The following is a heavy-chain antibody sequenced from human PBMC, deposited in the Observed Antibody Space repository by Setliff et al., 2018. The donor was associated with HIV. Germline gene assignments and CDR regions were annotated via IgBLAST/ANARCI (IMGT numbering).Heavy chain of an antibody. CDR1: GYTFSTNA. CDR2: INAGDDNT. J-gene: IGHJ4*02. Sequence: ASVKVSCKAFGYTFSTNAIHWVRQAPGQRLEWMGYINAGDDNTRYSEKFQGRVTITRDTSANTAYMELSSLRSEDTAVYYCAKGSCSGCYLSDYWGLGTLVTVSS. V-gene: IGHV1-3*01. D-gene: IGHD6-19*01. CDR3: AKGSCSGCYLSDY.